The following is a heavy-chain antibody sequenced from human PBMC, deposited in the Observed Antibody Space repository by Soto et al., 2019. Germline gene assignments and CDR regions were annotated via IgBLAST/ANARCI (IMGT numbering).Heavy chain of an antibody. V-gene: IGHV1-2*02. D-gene: IGHD3-3*01. CDR2: INPATGAA. Sequence: QLHLVQSGAVVKKPGASVTVSCSASGYPVTAYYMHWVRQAPGRGLEWMGGINPATGAAKYTQTFQGRVSMTRDTPTSTVFMEPRGLTSEDTAVFYCAIGGGVGVAGSAAFDMWGQGTLVTVSS. CDR1: GYPVTAYY. CDR3: AIGGGVGVAGSAAFDM. J-gene: IGHJ3*02.